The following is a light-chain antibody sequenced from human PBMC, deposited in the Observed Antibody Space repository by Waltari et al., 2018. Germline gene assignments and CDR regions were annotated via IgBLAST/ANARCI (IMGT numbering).Light chain of an antibody. V-gene: IGKV1-17*03. J-gene: IGKJ5*01. Sequence: DIQMTQSPSAMSASVGDIVAITCRASQDIGNYLAWFQQKPGTVPKRLIYAVSSLESGVPSRFSGSDSGTEFTLTINRLQPEDLATYFCLQHYTYPPTFGQGTRLEI. CDR3: LQHYTYPPT. CDR2: AVS. CDR1: QDIGNY.